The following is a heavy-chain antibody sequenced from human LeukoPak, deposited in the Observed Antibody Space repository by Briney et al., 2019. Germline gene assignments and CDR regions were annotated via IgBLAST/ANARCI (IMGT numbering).Heavy chain of an antibody. CDR3: ARRVHGRGTTYCLH. V-gene: IGHV4-59*08. Sequence: SETLSLTCTVSGGSISTYYWTWIRQPPGKGLEWIGFIYYSGITNYNPALKSRVTISLDTSKNQFSLKLNSVTAADTAVYYCARRVHGRGTTYCLHWGRGTLVTVSS. CDR2: IYYSGIT. CDR1: GGSISTYY. D-gene: IGHD2/OR15-2a*01. J-gene: IGHJ4*02.